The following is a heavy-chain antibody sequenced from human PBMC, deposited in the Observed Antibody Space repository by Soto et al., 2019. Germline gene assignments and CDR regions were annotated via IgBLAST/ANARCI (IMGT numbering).Heavy chain of an antibody. CDR3: PRGYWENSFYAMDV. V-gene: IGHV1-69*01. CDR1: GGSFSKYG. D-gene: IGHD1-26*01. J-gene: IGHJ6*01. Sequence: QVQLVQSGAEVKMPGSSVSVSCKASGGSFSKYGISWVRQAPGQGLEWMGGIIPMFGIVNYAEKFLGRVTITADEFTSTSRLESSSLRYDDTGVFFCPRGYWENSFYAMDVWGQGTAVNVSS. CDR2: IIPMFGIV.